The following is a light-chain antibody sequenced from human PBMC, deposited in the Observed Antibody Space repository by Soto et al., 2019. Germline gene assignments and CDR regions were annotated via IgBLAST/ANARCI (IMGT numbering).Light chain of an antibody. Sequence: DIQMTQSPSSLSASVEDRVIITCRASESINSYLNWYQQKPGKAPKLLIYAASSLQSAVPSRFSGSGSETVFTLTINNLQPEDSATYYCQQSYSRLVTFGQGTKVEI. CDR1: ESINSY. J-gene: IGKJ1*01. CDR3: QQSYSRLVT. V-gene: IGKV1-39*01. CDR2: AAS.